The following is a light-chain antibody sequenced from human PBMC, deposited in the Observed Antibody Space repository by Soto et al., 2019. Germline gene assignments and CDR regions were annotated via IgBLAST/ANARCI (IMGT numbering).Light chain of an antibody. Sequence: RSCSASQSVSSSYLAWYQQKPGQAPRLLIYGASSRATGIPDRFSGSGSGTDFTLTISRLEPEDLAVYYCHQYGRSPLTLGQETKVDIK. J-gene: IGKJ1*01. V-gene: IGKV3-20*01. CDR3: HQYGRSPLT. CDR1: QSVSSSY. CDR2: GAS.